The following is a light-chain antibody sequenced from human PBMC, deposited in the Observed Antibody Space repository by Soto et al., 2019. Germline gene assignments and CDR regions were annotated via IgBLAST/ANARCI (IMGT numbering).Light chain of an antibody. CDR2: GAS. CDR3: HQYGTSYT. Sequence: VLTQSPASLSLSPGERAALSCRASQSVGSSHLVCYQQKPGQAPRLLIYGASTRATGIPDRFSGSGSGTDFTLTISRLEPEDFALYYCHQYGTSYTFGQGTKLEI. J-gene: IGKJ2*01. CDR1: QSVGSSH. V-gene: IGKV3-20*01.